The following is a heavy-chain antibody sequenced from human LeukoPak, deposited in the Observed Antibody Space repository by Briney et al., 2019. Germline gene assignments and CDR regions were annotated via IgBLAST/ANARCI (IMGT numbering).Heavy chain of an antibody. J-gene: IGHJ4*02. CDR2: IKQDGSEK. CDR1: GFTFSSYW. Sequence: PGGSLRLSCAASGFTFSSYWMSWVRQAPGKGLEWVANIKQDGSEKYYVDSVKGRFTNSRDNAKNSLYLQMNSLRAEDTAVYYCARDPSPNRYGYPAFDYWGQGTLVTVSS. CDR3: ARDPSPNRYGYPAFDY. D-gene: IGHD5-18*01. V-gene: IGHV3-7*03.